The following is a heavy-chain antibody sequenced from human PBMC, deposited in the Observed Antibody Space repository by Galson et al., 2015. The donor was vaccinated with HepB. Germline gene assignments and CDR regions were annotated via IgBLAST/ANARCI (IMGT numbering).Heavy chain of an antibody. D-gene: IGHD3-10*01. Sequence: QSGAEVKKPGESLRISCKGSGYSFTSYWISWVRQMPGKGLEWIGRIDPSDSYTNYSPSFQGHVTISADKSISTAYLQWSSLKASDTAMYYCARHVVRFGELFPMDYMDVWGKGTTVTVSS. J-gene: IGHJ6*03. V-gene: IGHV5-10-1*01. CDR2: IDPSDSYT. CDR3: ARHVVRFGELFPMDYMDV. CDR1: GYSFTSYW.